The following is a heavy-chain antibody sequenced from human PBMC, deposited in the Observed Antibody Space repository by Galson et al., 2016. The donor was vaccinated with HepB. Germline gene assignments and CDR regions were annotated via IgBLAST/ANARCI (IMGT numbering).Heavy chain of an antibody. CDR2: IYHSGST. D-gene: IGHD6-19*01. CDR1: GGSIITNNW. Sequence: ETLSLTCTVSGGSIITNNWWGWVRQPPGKGLELIGQIYHSGSTNYNPSFKSRVTISLDKSNNQFSLKLTSMTAADTALYFCTKEFGGWYSHWGQGTLVTVSS. CDR3: TKEFGGWYSH. V-gene: IGHV4-4*01. J-gene: IGHJ4*02.